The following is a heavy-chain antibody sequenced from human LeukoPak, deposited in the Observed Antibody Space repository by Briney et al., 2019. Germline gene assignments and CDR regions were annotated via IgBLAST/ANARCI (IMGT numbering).Heavy chain of an antibody. CDR1: GGSLSGYY. CDR2: INHSGKT. Sequence: SETLSLTCAVYGGSLSGYYWSWIRQPPGKGLEWIGEINHSGKTNYNPSLKGRVTLSVDQSHNQFSLALGSVTAAETAVYYCARTAVLGYSSGWDFDYWGWGTLVIVSS. V-gene: IGHV4-34*01. CDR3: ARTAVLGYSSGWDFDY. J-gene: IGHJ4*02. D-gene: IGHD6-19*01.